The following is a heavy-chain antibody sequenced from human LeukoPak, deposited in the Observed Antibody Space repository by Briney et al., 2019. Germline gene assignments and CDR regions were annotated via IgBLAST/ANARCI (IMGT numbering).Heavy chain of an antibody. CDR3: ATTTVTTGSPFDY. D-gene: IGHD4-11*01. CDR2: IYPSDSDT. V-gene: IGHV5-51*01. CDR1: GYSFATNW. Sequence: GESLKISCKGSGYSFATNWIGWVRQMPGKGLEWMGIIYPSDSDTRYSPSFQGQVTISADKYISTAYLQWSSLKASDTAMYYCATTTVTTGSPFDYWGQGTLVTVSS. J-gene: IGHJ4*02.